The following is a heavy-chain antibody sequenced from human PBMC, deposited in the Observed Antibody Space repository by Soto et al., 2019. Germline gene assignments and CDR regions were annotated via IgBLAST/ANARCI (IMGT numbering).Heavy chain of an antibody. J-gene: IGHJ3*02. D-gene: IGHD3-3*01. CDR1: GYAFTSYD. CDR3: AIFVMGRTQDAAIDI. V-gene: IGHV1-8*01. CDR2: MNPNSGNT. Sequence: ASVKVSCKASGYAFTSYDINWVRRATRQRVEWMGWMNPNSGNTDYAQKFKSRVTITRNTSINTASMELSSLRAEDTAVYYCAIFVMGRTQDAAIDIWGQGTIVTVSS.